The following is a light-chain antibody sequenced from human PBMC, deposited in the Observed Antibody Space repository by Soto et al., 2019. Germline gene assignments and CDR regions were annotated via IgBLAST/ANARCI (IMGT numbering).Light chain of an antibody. Sequence: EIVLTQSPATLSLSPGERATLSCRASQSVSSYLAWYQQKPGQAPRLLIYDSSNRATGIPARFSGSGSGTDFTLTISSLEPEDFAVYYCQQRSNWPPDKYTFGHGTKLEI. CDR3: QQRSNWPPDKYT. CDR2: DSS. V-gene: IGKV3-11*01. CDR1: QSVSSY. J-gene: IGKJ2*01.